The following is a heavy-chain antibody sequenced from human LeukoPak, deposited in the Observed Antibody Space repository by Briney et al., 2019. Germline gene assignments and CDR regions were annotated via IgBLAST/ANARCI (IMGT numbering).Heavy chain of an antibody. CDR3: ARDHQERFDY. CDR2: IYYSGST. J-gene: IGHJ4*02. V-gene: IGHV4-59*12. D-gene: IGHD2-2*01. CDR1: GGSISSYY. Sequence: PSETLSLTCTVSGGSISSYYWSWIRQPPGKGLEWIGYIYYSGSTNYNPSLKSRVTISVDTSKNQFSLQLNSVTPEDTAVYYCARDHQERFDYWGQGTLVTVSS.